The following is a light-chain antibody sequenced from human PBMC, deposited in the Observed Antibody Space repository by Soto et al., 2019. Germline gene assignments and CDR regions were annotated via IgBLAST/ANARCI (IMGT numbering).Light chain of an antibody. Sequence: DIQMTQSPSSLSASVGDRVTITCRASQGISNYLAWYQQIPGKVPKLLISAASTLQSGFPTRFSSSGPGTDFTLTISSLQPEDVATYDCQKYTNVPAFGGGTKVEIK. CDR3: QKYTNVPA. CDR2: AAS. V-gene: IGKV1-27*01. J-gene: IGKJ4*01. CDR1: QGISNY.